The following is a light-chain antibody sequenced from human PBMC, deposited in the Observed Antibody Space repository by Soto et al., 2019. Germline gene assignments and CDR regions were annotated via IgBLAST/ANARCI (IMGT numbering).Light chain of an antibody. V-gene: IGKV3-20*01. CDR2: GAS. J-gene: IGKJ1*01. CDR3: QQYGSSPWT. CDR1: QSVSIN. Sequence: EIVLTQSPGTLSLSPGERATLSCRASQSVSINLAWFQQKPGQAPRLLIYGASNRATGIPDRFSGSGSGTDFTLTISRLEPEDFAVFYCQQYGSSPWTFGQGTKVDIK.